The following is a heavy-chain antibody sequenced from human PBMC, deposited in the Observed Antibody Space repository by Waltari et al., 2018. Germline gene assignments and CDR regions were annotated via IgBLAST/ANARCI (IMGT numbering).Heavy chain of an antibody. CDR2: ISSSGPTI. CDR1: GFSLRDYG. CDR3: ARVWGVTTSDF. V-gene: IGHV3-48*03. D-gene: IGHD4-17*01. Sequence: DVQLVASGGGLVRPGWPLRLSCAAPGFSLRDYGMNWVRQAPGKGLEWLSFISSSGPTIHYADSVKGRFTVSRDNTKNSLSLQMNSLRAEDTAVYYCARVWGVTTSDFWGQGTLVTVSS. J-gene: IGHJ4*02.